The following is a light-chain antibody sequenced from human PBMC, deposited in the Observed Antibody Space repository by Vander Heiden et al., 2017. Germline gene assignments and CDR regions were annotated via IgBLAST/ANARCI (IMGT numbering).Light chain of an antibody. V-gene: IGKV1-39*01. CDR2: TAS. J-gene: IGKJ2*01. CDR1: QTISNY. CDR3: QQSYSTPVYT. Sequence: DIQMTPFPSSLSASVGDRITITCRASQTISNYLNWYQQKPGNAPKLLIYTASNLQSGVPSRFSGSGSGTLFTLSISSLQPEDFATYYCQQSYSTPVYTFGQGTKLEIK.